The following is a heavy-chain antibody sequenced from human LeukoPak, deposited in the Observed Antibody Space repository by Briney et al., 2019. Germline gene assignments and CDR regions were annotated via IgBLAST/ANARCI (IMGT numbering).Heavy chain of an antibody. D-gene: IGHD6-13*01. CDR3: ARVREAAAGPNWFDP. CDR1: GYTFTGYY. Sequence: ASVKVSCKASGYTFTGYYMHWVRRAPGQGLEWMGWINPNSGGTNYAQKFQGRVTMTRDTSISTAYMELSRLRSDDTAVYYCARVREAAAGPNWFDPWGQGTLVTVSS. J-gene: IGHJ5*02. V-gene: IGHV1-2*02. CDR2: INPNSGGT.